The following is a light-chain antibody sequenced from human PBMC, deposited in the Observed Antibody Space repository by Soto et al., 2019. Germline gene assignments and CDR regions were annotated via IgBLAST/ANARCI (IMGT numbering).Light chain of an antibody. CDR1: SSDVGGYNY. CDR3: CSYAGSYTIWV. CDR2: DVS. J-gene: IGLJ3*02. Sequence: QSALTQPRSVSGSPGQSVTISCTGTSSDVGGYNYVSWYQQHPGKAPKLMIYDVSKRPSGVPDRFSGSKSGNTASLTISGLQAEDEADYYCCSYAGSYTIWVFGEGPSSPS. V-gene: IGLV2-11*01.